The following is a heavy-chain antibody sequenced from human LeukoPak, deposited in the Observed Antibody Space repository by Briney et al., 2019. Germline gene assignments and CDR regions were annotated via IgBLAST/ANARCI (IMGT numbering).Heavy chain of an antibody. CDR2: IIPILGIA. Sequence: SVKVSCKASGGTFSSYAIGWVRQAPGQGLEWMGRIIPILGIANYAQKFQGRVTITADKSTSTAYMELSSLRSEDTAVYYCARAGRDGYNYHYWGQGTLVTVSS. CDR1: GGTFSSYA. V-gene: IGHV1-69*04. D-gene: IGHD5-12*01. J-gene: IGHJ4*02. CDR3: ARAGRDGYNYHY.